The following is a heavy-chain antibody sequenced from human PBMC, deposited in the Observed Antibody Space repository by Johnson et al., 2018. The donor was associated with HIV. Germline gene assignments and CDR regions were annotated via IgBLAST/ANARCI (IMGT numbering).Heavy chain of an antibody. D-gene: IGHD1-26*01. J-gene: IGHJ3*02. V-gene: IGHV3-30*18. Sequence: QVQLVESGGGVVQPGKSLRLSCVASGFSFSSYGMHWVRQAPGKGLEWVALISYDGSNEYYADSVEGRFTISRVNSKNTLYLQMNSLTPEDTAVYYCAKEGGIRRVAWELRAYSFDIWGQGTMVTVSS. CDR1: GFSFSSYG. CDR3: AKEGGIRRVAWELRAYSFDI. CDR2: ISYDGSNE.